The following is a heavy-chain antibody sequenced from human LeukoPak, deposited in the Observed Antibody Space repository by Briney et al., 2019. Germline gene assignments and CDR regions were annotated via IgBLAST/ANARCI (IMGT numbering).Heavy chain of an antibody. Sequence: XGSLRLSCAASGFTFSSYAMSWVRQAPGKGLEWVSGISGSGGSTYYADSVKGRFTIFRDNSKNTLYLQMNSLRAEDTAVYHCANGWSPDYWGRGTLVTVSS. CDR3: ANGWSPDY. J-gene: IGHJ4*02. CDR2: ISGSGGST. V-gene: IGHV3-23*01. D-gene: IGHD2-15*01. CDR1: GFTFSSYA.